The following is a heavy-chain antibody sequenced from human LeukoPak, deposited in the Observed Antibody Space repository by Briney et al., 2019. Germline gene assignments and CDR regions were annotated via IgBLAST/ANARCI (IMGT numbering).Heavy chain of an antibody. J-gene: IGHJ4*02. CDR2: IYHGGST. CDR3: ARDRGLWFGELLQSVEGYFDY. Sequence: SETLSLTCTVSAYSISSGHFWGWIRQSPGTGLEWIGSIYHGGSTHDNPSLKSRVTTSVDTSKNQFFLKLSSVTAADTAVYYCARDRGLWFGELLQSVEGYFDYWGQGTLVTVSS. CDR1: AYSISSGHF. V-gene: IGHV4-38-2*02. D-gene: IGHD3-10*01.